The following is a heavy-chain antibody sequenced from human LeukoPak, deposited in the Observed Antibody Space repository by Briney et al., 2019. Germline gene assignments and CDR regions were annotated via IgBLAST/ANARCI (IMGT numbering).Heavy chain of an antibody. Sequence: SETLSLTCAVYGGSFSGYYWSWIRQPPGKGLEWIGSIYYSGSTYYNPSLKSRVTISVDTSKNQFSLKLSSVTAADTAVYYCARMSSSWSKIDYWGQGTLVTVSS. D-gene: IGHD6-13*01. CDR3: ARMSSSWSKIDY. CDR1: GGSFSGYY. J-gene: IGHJ4*02. CDR2: IYYSGST. V-gene: IGHV4-34*01.